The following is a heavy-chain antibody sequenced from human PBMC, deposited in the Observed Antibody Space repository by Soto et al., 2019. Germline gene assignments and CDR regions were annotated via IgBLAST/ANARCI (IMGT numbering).Heavy chain of an antibody. CDR3: ARDRAIVVVPAAYYYYYGMDV. Sequence: SETLSLTCTVSGGSISNGGYYWSWIRQHPGKGLEWIGYIYYSGSTYYNPSLKSRVTISVDTSKNQFSLKLSSVTAADTAVYYCARDRAIVVVPAAYYYYYGMDVWGQGTTVTVSS. CDR2: IYYSGST. J-gene: IGHJ6*02. D-gene: IGHD2-2*01. CDR1: GGSISNGGYY. V-gene: IGHV4-31*03.